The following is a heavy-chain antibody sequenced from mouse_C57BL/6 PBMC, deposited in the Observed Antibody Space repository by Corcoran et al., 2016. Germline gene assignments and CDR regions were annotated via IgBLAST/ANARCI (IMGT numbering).Heavy chain of an antibody. V-gene: IGHV1-85*01. CDR2: IYPRDGST. Sequence: QVQLQQSGPELVKPGASVKLSCKASGYTFTSYDINWVKQRPGQGLEWIGWIYPRDGSTKYNEKFKGKATLTVDTSSSTAYMELHSLTSEDSAVDFCARGRIIYYGNYEGYFDVWGTGTTVTVSS. J-gene: IGHJ1*03. CDR3: ARGRIIYYGNYEGYFDV. CDR1: GYTFTSYD. D-gene: IGHD2-1*01.